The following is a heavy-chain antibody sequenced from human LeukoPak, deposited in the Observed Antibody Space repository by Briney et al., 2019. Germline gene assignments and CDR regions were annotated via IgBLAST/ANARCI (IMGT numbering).Heavy chain of an antibody. CDR3: ARDRGTLHSSGWYDY. J-gene: IGHJ4*02. CDR1: GFTFSSYE. D-gene: IGHD6-19*01. CDR2: ISIMGSTI. Sequence: QLRGALRLSCAAPGFTFSSYEINWVRQAPGKGLGWVSYISIMGSTISYADSVKGPFTISRDNATNSLYLQMNSLRAEDTAVYYCARDRGTLHSSGWYDYWGQGTLVTVSS. V-gene: IGHV3-48*03.